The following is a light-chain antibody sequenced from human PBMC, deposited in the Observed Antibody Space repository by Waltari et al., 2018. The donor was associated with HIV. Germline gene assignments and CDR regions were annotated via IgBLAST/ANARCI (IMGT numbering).Light chain of an antibody. J-gene: IGKJ4*01. CDR1: QSISNNY. CDR2: DAS. Sequence: EIVLTQSPATLSLSPGERATLSCGASQSISNNYLAWYQQKPGQAPRFLIYDASNRATGIADRFRGSGSGIDFTLTITRLEPEDFAVYYCQQYGSSPLTFGGGTKVEIK. V-gene: IGKV3D-20*01. CDR3: QQYGSSPLT.